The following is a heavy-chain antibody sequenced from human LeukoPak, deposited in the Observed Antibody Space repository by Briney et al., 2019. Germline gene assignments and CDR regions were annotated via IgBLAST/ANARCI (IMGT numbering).Heavy chain of an antibody. D-gene: IGHD6-19*01. J-gene: IGHJ6*03. CDR3: ARERPSGWHPYYYYMDV. CDR2: IYSGGST. CDR1: GFTVSSNY. V-gene: IGHV3-53*01. Sequence: GGSLRLSCAASGFTVSSNYMSWVRQAPGKGLEWVSLIYSGGSTYYADSVKGRFTISRDNSKNTLYLQMNSLRAEDTAVYNCARERPSGWHPYYYYMDVWGKGTTVTVSS.